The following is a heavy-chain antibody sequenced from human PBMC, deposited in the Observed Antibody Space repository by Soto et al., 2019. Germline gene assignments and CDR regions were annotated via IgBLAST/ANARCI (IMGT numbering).Heavy chain of an antibody. D-gene: IGHD3-3*01. V-gene: IGHV1-18*01. CDR3: AILDKTVGDLDY. CDR2: ISVYNGNT. Sequence: ASVKVSCKTSGYTFTTYGVDWVRQAPGQGLEWVAWISVYNGNTKYEQQLQGRVTLTTDTPTRTVHMELRSLISDDTAIYYCAILDKTVGDLDYWGQGTLVTVSS. CDR1: GYTFTTYG. J-gene: IGHJ4*02.